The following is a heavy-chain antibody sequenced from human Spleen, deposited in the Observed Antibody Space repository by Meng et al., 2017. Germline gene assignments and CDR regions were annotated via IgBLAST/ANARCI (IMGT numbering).Heavy chain of an antibody. CDR3: ARGPTTMAHDFDY. D-gene: IGHD4-11*01. Sequence: QVPLQQWGAGLFKPSETLSRTCGVSGGSFSDYYWSWIRQPPGKGLEWIGEINHSGSTNYNPSLESRATISVDTSQNNLSLKLSSVTAADSAVYYCARGPTTMAHDFDYWGQGTLVTVSS. CDR1: GGSFSDYY. J-gene: IGHJ4*02. CDR2: INHSGST. V-gene: IGHV4-34*01.